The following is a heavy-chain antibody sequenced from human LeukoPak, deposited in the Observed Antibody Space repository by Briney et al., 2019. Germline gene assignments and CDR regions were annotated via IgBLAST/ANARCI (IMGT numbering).Heavy chain of an antibody. CDR3: AKLAPYSYGLTDDY. CDR2: IRYDGSNK. V-gene: IGHV3-30*02. D-gene: IGHD5-18*01. CDR1: GFTFSSYG. J-gene: IGHJ4*02. Sequence: PGGSLRLSCAASGFTFSSYGMHWVRQAPGKGLEWVAFIRYDGSNKYYADSVKGRFTISRDNSKNTLYLQMNSLRAEDTAVYYCAKLAPYSYGLTDDYWGQGTLVTGSS.